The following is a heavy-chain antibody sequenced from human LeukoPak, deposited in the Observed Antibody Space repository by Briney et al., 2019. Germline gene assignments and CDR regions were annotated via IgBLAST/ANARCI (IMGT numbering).Heavy chain of an antibody. CDR1: GGSISGYY. CDR2: INHSGST. Sequence: SETLSLTCTVSGGSISGYYWSWIRQPPGKGLEWIGEINHSGSTNYNPSLKSRVTISVDTSKNQFSLKLSSVTAADTAVYYCAREYSSSWYYFYFDYWGQGTLVTVSS. D-gene: IGHD6-13*01. J-gene: IGHJ4*02. CDR3: AREYSSSWYYFYFDY. V-gene: IGHV4-34*01.